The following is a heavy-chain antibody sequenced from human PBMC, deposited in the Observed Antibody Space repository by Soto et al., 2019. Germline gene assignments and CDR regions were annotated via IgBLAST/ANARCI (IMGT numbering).Heavy chain of an antibody. J-gene: IGHJ4*02. D-gene: IGHD1-26*01. CDR2: INPSGGST. V-gene: IGHV1-46*01. CDR3: ATRSGSYYDY. CDR1: GYTFTSYY. Sequence: ASVKVSCKASGYTFTSYYMHWVRQAPGQGLEWMGIINPSGGSTSYAQKFQGRVTMTRDTSTSTAYMELSSLRSEDTAVYYCATRSGSYYDYWGQGTLVTVSS.